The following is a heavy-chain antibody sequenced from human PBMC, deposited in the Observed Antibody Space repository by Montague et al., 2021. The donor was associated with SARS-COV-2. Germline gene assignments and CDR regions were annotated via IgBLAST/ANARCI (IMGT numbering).Heavy chain of an antibody. CDR3: ARGYCSGSGCYYYYGMDV. V-gene: IGHV4-34*01. J-gene: IGHJ6*02. CDR1: GGSFSGYY. CDR2: TNDSGRT. D-gene: IGHD2-15*01. Sequence: SETLSLTCAVYGGSFSGYYWSWIRQPPGRGLEWTGETNDSGRTNYNPSLKGRVTISVDTSKNQFSLRLSSVTAAETAVYYCARGYCSGSGCYYYYGMDVWGQGTTVTVSS.